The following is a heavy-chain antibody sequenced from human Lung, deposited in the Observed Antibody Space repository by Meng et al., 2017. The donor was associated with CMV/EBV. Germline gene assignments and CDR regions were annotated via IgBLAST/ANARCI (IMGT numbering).Heavy chain of an antibody. CDR3: ASFPPPGKQWLVTDY. Sequence: QVLLQCSGPGLLKPSWTLSLTCAGSGGSISSSNWGSWVRQPPGKGLEWIGEIYHSGSTNYNPSLKSRVTISVDKSKNQFSLKLSSVTAADTAVYYCASFPPPGKQWLVTDYWGQGTLVTVSS. CDR1: GGSISSSNW. J-gene: IGHJ4*02. D-gene: IGHD6-19*01. CDR2: IYHSGST. V-gene: IGHV4-4*02.